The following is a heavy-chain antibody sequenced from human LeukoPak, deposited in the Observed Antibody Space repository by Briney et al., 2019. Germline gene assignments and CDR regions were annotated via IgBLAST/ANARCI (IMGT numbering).Heavy chain of an antibody. CDR3: ASSSDTAMETSSWTQYYMDV. V-gene: IGHV1-69*13. CDR2: IIPIFGTA. Sequence: SVKVSCKASGGTFSSYAISWVRQAPGQGLEWMGGIIPIFGTANYAQKFQGRVTITADESTSTAYMELSSLRSEDTAVYYCASSSDTAMETSSWTQYYMDVWGKGTTVTISS. J-gene: IGHJ6*03. CDR1: GGTFSSYA. D-gene: IGHD5-18*01.